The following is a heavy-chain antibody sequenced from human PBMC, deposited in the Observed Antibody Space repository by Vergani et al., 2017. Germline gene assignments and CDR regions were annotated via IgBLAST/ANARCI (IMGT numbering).Heavy chain of an antibody. J-gene: IGHJ2*01. CDR2: INTNTGNP. D-gene: IGHD6-13*01. CDR3: AXRGSTVAAAKDRGGDLLYWYFDL. CDR1: GYTFTSYA. Sequence: QVQLVQSGSELKKPGASVKVSCKASGYTFTSYAMNWVRQAPGQGLEWMGWINTNTGNPTYAQGFTGRFVFSLDTSVSTAYLQISSLKAEDTAVYYCAXRGSTVAAAKDRGGDLLYWYFDLWGRGTLVTVSS. V-gene: IGHV7-4-1*02.